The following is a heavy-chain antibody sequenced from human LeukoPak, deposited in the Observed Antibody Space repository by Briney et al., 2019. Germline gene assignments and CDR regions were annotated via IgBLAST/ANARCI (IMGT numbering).Heavy chain of an antibody. D-gene: IGHD3-3*01. V-gene: IGHV3-7*01. CDR2: IKQDGSEK. J-gene: IGHJ4*02. CDR1: GFTFSSYW. Sequence: PGGSLRLSCAASGFTFSSYWMSWVRQAPGKGLGWVANIKQDGSEKYYVDSVKGRFTISRDNAKNSLYLQMNSLRAEDTAVYYCARELWSGNYNIWGQGTLVSVSS. CDR3: ARELWSGNYNI.